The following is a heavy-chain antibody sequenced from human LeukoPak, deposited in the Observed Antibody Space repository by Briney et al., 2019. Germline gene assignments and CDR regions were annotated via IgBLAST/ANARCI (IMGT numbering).Heavy chain of an antibody. CDR3: ARADCSSTRCSYYFDY. V-gene: IGHV3-21*01. J-gene: IGHJ4*02. CDR1: GSTFSSHS. Sequence: GGSPRLSCAASGSTFSSHSMNWVRQAPGKGLEWVSSISSSSSHINYADLVKGRFTISRDNAKNSLYLQMNSLRAEDTAVYYCARADCSSTRCSYYFDYWGQGTLVTVSS. D-gene: IGHD2-2*01. CDR2: ISSSSSHI.